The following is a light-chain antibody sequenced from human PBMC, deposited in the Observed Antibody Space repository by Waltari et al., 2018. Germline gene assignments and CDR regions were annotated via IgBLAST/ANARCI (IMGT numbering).Light chain of an antibody. CDR2: KAS. CDR1: RSISRW. V-gene: IGKV1-5*03. J-gene: IGKJ2*01. Sequence: DIQMTQSPSTLSASVGDTVSITGRASRSISRWLAWFQQKTGKAPKLLIYKASTLESGVPSRFSGSGSGSEFNITISSLQPDDLATYYCQQYNSYSEYTFGQGTKLEMK. CDR3: QQYNSYSEYT.